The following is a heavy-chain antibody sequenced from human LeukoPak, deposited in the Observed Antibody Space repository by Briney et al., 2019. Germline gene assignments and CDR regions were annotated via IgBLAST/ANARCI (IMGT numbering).Heavy chain of an antibody. D-gene: IGHD6-13*01. Sequence: ASVKVSCKASGYTFTGYYMHWVRQAPGQGLEWMGWINPNSGGTNYAQKFQGWVTMTRDTSISTAYMELSRLRSDDTAVYYCARGLRDIIAAAGTGGFDPWGQGTLVTVSS. V-gene: IGHV1-2*04. CDR3: ARGLRDIIAAAGTGGFDP. CDR2: INPNSGGT. CDR1: GYTFTGYY. J-gene: IGHJ5*02.